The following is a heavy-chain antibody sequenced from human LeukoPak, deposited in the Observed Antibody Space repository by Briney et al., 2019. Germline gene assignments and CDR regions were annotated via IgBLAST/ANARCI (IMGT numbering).Heavy chain of an antibody. V-gene: IGHV4-39*01. CDR2: IYYGGST. CDR1: GGSISSSSYH. D-gene: IGHD3-22*01. CDR3: ARLGDYYDSSGYFDAFDI. Sequence: ASETLSLTCTVSGGSISSSSYHCGWIRQPPGKGLEWIGTIYYGGSTYYNPSLKSRVTISVDTSKKQFSLKLTSVTAADAAVYYCARLGDYYDSSGYFDAFDIWGQGTMVTVFS. J-gene: IGHJ3*02.